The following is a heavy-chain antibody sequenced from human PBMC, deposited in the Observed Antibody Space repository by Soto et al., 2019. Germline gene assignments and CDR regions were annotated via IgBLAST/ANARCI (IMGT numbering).Heavy chain of an antibody. CDR3: AHSPAPRVYFQH. D-gene: IGHD3-10*01. Sequence: SGPTLVNPTQTPTLTCVFSGFSLNTGGVTVGWIRQPPGKALEWVALIYWDDGKRYSPSLKSRLTITKETSRNQVVLTMTNVDPEDTATYFCAHSPAPRVYFQHWGEGTLVTVSS. J-gene: IGHJ1*01. CDR2: IYWDDGK. V-gene: IGHV2-5*02. CDR1: GFSLNTGGVT.